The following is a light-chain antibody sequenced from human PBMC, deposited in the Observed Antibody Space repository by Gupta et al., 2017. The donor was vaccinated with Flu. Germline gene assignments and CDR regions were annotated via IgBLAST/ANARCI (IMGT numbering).Light chain of an antibody. Sequence: QAVVPQDPSLTVSPGGTVPPTCGSSTGVVTSSHLPYCIQQQPGPAPRTLIYDTVMKHSWTPARVSGSLLGGKAALTLSGALAEDEADYYCLLYYLGPRVLGGGTHLTVL. CDR3: LLYYLGPRV. J-gene: IGLJ3*02. CDR2: DTV. V-gene: IGLV7-46*01. CDR1: TGVVTSSHL.